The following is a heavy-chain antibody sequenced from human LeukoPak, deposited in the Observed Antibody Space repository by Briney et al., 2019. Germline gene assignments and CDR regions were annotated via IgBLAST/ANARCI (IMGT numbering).Heavy chain of an antibody. D-gene: IGHD1-14*01. V-gene: IGHV1-46*01. J-gene: IGHJ4*02. CDR3: ARGGPGIRNY. CDR2: INPSGGST. CDR1: GGTFSSYA. Sequence: ASVKVSCKASGGTFSSYAISWVRQAPGRGLEWMGIINPSGGSTSYAQKFQGRVTMTRDTSTSTVYMELSSLRSEDTAVYYCARGGPGIRNYWGQGTLVTVSS.